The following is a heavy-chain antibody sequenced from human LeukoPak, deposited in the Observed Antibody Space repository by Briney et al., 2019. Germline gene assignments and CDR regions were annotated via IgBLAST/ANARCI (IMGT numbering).Heavy chain of an antibody. CDR1: GFTFSSYG. CDR2: IRHDGSYQ. D-gene: IGHD3-22*01. CDR3: AKNRDSSDYPRDFDF. J-gene: IGHJ4*02. V-gene: IGHV3-30*02. Sequence: GGSLRLSCAAFGFTFSSYGMHWVRQTPGKGLEWVAFIRHDGSYQQYADSVKGRFTVSRDNSKDMVYLQMNSLRTDDTAVYYCAKNRDSSDYPRDFDFWGQGTLVTVS.